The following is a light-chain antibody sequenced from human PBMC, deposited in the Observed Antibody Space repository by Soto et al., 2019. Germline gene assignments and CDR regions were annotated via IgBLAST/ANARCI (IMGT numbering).Light chain of an antibody. V-gene: IGLV2-8*01. CDR2: EVS. J-gene: IGLJ1*01. CDR3: SSYGGSNTFGV. CDR1: SSDVGGYNY. Sequence: QSVLTQPPSASGSPGQSVTISCTGTSSDVGGYNYVSWYQQHPGKAPKPMIYEVSKRPSGVPDRFSGSKSGNTASLTVSGLQADDEADYYCSSYGGSNTFGVFGTGTKLTVL.